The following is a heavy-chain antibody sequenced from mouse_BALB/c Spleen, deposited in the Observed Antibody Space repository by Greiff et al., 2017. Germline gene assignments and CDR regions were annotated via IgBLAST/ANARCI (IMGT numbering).Heavy chain of an antibody. J-gene: IGHJ3*01. CDR1: GYTFTDYN. V-gene: IGHV1-18*01. Sequence: VQLQQSGPELVKPGASVKIPCKASGYTFTDYNMDWVKQSHGKSLEWIGDINPNNGGTIYNQKFKGKATLTVDKSSSTAYMELRSLTSEDTAVYYCAREGDTTFLAYWGQGTLVTVSA. CDR3: AREGDTTFLAY. CDR2: INPNNGGT. D-gene: IGHD2-12*01.